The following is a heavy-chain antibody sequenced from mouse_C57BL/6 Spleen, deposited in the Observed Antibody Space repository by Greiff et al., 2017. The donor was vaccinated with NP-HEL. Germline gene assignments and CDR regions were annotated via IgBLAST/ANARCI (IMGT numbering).Heavy chain of an antibody. J-gene: IGHJ2*01. Sequence: EVKLVESGGGLVQPKGSLKLSCAASGFSFNTYAMNWVRQAPGKGLEWVARIRSKSNNYATYYADSVKDRFTISRDDSESMLYLQMNNLKTEDTAMYYWVRQSWPGFDYWGQGTTLTVSS. CDR2: IRSKSNNYAT. CDR3: VRQSWPGFDY. CDR1: GFSFNTYA. V-gene: IGHV10-1*01.